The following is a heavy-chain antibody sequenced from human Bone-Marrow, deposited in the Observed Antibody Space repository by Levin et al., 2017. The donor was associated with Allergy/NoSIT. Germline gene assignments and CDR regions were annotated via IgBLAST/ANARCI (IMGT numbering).Heavy chain of an antibody. CDR3: ARDQASGSYFNPYYSYYMDV. Sequence: ETLSLTCAASGFTVNGNYMSWVRRAPGKGPEWVSVIYSSGTTHYADSVKGRFTISRDNSKNTLYLQMNSLRAEDTAVYYCARDQASGSYFNPYYSYYMDVWGKGTTVTVSS. CDR2: IYSSGTT. V-gene: IGHV3-66*01. J-gene: IGHJ6*03. CDR1: GFTVNGNY. D-gene: IGHD3-10*01.